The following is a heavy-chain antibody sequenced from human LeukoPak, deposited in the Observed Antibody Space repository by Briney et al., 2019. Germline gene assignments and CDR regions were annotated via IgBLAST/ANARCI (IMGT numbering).Heavy chain of an antibody. CDR2: IKQDGSEK. CDR1: GFTFSSYW. V-gene: IGHV3-7*04. J-gene: IGHJ4*02. Sequence: GGSLRLSCAASGFTFSSYWMSWVRQAPWKGLEWVANIKQDGSEKYYVDSVKGRFTISRDNAKNSLYLQMNSLRAEDTAVYYCARVYTIFGVVSDYFDYWGQGTLVTVSS. D-gene: IGHD3-3*01. CDR3: ARVYTIFGVVSDYFDY.